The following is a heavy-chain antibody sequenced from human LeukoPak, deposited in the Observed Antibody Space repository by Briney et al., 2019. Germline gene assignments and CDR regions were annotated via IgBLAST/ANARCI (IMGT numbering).Heavy chain of an antibody. D-gene: IGHD3-10*01. J-gene: IGHJ5*02. CDR2: IYYSGST. V-gene: IGHV4-59*11. CDR3: ARGGYYGSGNDFRFDP. Sequence: PSETLSLTCTVSGRSISSLYWIWIRQPPGKGLEWIGYIYYSGSTNYKPSLTSRVTISVDTSKNQFSLKLSSVTAADTAVYYCARGGYYGSGNDFRFDPWGQGTLVTVSS. CDR1: GRSISSLY.